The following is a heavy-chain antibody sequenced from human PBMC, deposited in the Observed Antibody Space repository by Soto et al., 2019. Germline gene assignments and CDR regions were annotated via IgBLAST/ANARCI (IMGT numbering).Heavy chain of an antibody. CDR3: AKSVRSLTLDY. CDR2: ISGSGGST. J-gene: IGHJ4*02. D-gene: IGHD3-10*01. CDR1: GFTFSSYA. Sequence: IRLAWAASGFTFSSYAMSWVRQAPGKGLEWVSAISGSGGSTYYADSVKGRFTISRDNSKNTLYLQMNSLRAEDTAVYYCAKSVRSLTLDYWGQGTLVTVSS. V-gene: IGHV3-23*01.